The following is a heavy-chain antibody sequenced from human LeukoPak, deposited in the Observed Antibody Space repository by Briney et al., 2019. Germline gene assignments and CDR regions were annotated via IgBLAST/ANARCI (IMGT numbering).Heavy chain of an antibody. CDR1: GYTCTSYY. CDR2: INPSGGST. V-gene: IGHV1-46*01. CDR3: ARDGYNSYYFDY. J-gene: IGHJ4*02. D-gene: IGHD5-24*01. Sequence: ASVKVSCKASGYTCTSYYMNWVRQAPGQGLEWMGIINPSGGSTSYAQKFQGRVTMTRDMSTSTVYMELSSLRSEDTAVYYCARDGYNSYYFDYWGQGTLVTVSS.